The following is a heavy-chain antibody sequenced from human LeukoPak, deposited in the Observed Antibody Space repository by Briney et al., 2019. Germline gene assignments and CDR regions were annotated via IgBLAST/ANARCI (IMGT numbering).Heavy chain of an antibody. CDR2: ISSSNNYI. V-gene: IGHV3-21*01. CDR1: GFTFSNYN. J-gene: IGHJ4*02. CDR3: ARRSPNYYFDY. Sequence: GGSLRLSCAASGFTFSNYNMNWVRQAPGKGLEWVSSISSSNNYIYYADSVKGRFTISRDNAKNSLYLQMNSMRAEDTAVYYCARRSPNYYFDYWGQGTPVTVSS.